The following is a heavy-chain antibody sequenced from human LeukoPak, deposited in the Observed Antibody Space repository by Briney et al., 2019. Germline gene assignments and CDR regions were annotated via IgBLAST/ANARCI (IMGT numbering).Heavy chain of an antibody. CDR1: GGSFSDHF. CDR2: ISHSGST. J-gene: IGHJ4*02. V-gene: IGHV4-34*01. Sequence: PSETLSLTCAVYGGSFSDHFWSWIRQPPGKGLEWIGEISHSGSTTYNPSLRSRVTISGDTSKKQFSLKLSSVTAADTAVYYCARSVVTPRYFDYWGQGTLVTVSS. D-gene: IGHD4-23*01. CDR3: ARSVVTPRYFDY.